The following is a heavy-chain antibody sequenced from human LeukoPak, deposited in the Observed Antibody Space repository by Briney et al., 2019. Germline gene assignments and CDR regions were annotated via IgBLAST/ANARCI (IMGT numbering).Heavy chain of an antibody. CDR2: INPNSGGT. V-gene: IGHV1-2*02. Sequence: ASVKLSFKASGYTFTGYYMHWVRQAPGQPLEWIGWINPNSGGTNYAQKFQGRVTMTRDTSISTAYMELSRLRSDDTAVYYCARGGSGVVAATSIDYWGQGTLVTVSS. CDR1: GYTFTGYY. J-gene: IGHJ4*02. CDR3: ARGGSGVVAATSIDY. D-gene: IGHD2-15*01.